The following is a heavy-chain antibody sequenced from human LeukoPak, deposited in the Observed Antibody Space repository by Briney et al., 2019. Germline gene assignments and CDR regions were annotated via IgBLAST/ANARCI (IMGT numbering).Heavy chain of an antibody. D-gene: IGHD1-26*01. Sequence: SETLSLTCTVSGGSISSYYWSWLRQPPGKGLEWIGYIYYSGSTNYNPSLKSRVTISVDTSKNQFSLKLSSVTAADTAVYYCARARRGLPLYFDYWGQGTLVTVSS. J-gene: IGHJ4*02. CDR3: ARARRGLPLYFDY. CDR1: GGSISSYY. V-gene: IGHV4-59*01. CDR2: IYYSGST.